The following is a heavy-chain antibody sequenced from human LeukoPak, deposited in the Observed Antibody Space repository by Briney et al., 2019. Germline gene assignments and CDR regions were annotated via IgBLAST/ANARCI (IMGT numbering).Heavy chain of an antibody. J-gene: IGHJ4*02. D-gene: IGHD3-10*01. CDR2: INPSGGST. V-gene: IGHV1-46*01. CDR3: ARDSGMVRGTVDY. CDR1: GYTFTSYY. Sequence: ASVKVSCKSSGYTFTSYYMYWVRQAPGQGLEWMGIINPSGGSTSYVQKFQGRVTMTRDTYTSTVYMELSSLRSEDTAVYYCARDSGMVRGTVDYWGQGTLVTVSS.